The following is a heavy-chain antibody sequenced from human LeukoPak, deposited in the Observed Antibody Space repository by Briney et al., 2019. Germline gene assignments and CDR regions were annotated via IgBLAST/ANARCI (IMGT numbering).Heavy chain of an antibody. CDR1: GFTFSSYT. V-gene: IGHV3-30*04. CDR2: ISYDGSNK. Sequence: PGRSLRLSCAASGFTFSSYTIHWVRQAPGKGLEWVAVISYDGSNKYYAESVKGRFTISRDNSKNTLYLQMNSLRAEDTAVYYCAKDMYYRGSGSYFNVDYWGQGTLVTVSS. J-gene: IGHJ4*02. CDR3: AKDMYYRGSGSYFNVDY. D-gene: IGHD3-10*01.